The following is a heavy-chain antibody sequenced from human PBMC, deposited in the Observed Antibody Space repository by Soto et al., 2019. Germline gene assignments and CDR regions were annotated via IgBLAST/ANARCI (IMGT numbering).Heavy chain of an antibody. D-gene: IGHD3-10*01. J-gene: IGHJ4*02. Sequence: SLTCTVSGGSISSYYWSWIRQPPGKGLEWIGYIYYSGSTNYNPSLKSRVTISVDTSKNQFSLKLSSVTAADTAVYYCARDSDGRFDYWGQGTLVTVSS. V-gene: IGHV4-59*01. CDR1: GGSISSYY. CDR2: IYYSGST. CDR3: ARDSDGRFDY.